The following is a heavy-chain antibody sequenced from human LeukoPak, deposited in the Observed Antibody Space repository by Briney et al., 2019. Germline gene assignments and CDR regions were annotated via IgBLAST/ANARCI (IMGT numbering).Heavy chain of an antibody. V-gene: IGHV4-59*01. J-gene: IGHJ3*02. D-gene: IGHD3-9*01. CDR1: GGSISSYY. CDR2: IYYSGST. CDR3: ARGGPPFGYDILTGYYLGNAFDI. Sequence: SETLSLTCTVSGGSISSYYWSWIRQPPGKGLEWIGYIYYSGSTNYNPSLKSRVTLSVDTSKNQFSLKLSSVTAADTAVYYCARGGPPFGYDILTGYYLGNAFDIWGQGTMVTVSS.